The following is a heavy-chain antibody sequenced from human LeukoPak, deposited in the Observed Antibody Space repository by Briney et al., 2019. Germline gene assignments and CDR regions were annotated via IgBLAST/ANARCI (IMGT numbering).Heavy chain of an antibody. D-gene: IGHD1-26*01. CDR1: GFTFSSYG. Sequence: GGSLRLSCAASGFTFSSYGMSWVRQAPGKGLEWVSAISGSGGSTYYADSVKGRFTIFRDNAKNLLYLQMNSLRVDDTAVYYCARESGNYFFSWFDPWGQGTLVSVSS. CDR2: ISGSGGST. J-gene: IGHJ5*02. CDR3: ARESGNYFFSWFDP. V-gene: IGHV3-23*01.